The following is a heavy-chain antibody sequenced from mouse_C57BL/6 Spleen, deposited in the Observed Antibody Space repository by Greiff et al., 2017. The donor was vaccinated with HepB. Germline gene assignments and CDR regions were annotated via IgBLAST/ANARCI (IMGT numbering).Heavy chain of an antibody. CDR3: ARQSGTWDAMDY. Sequence: EVQLQESGGDLVKPGGSLKLSCAASGFTFSSYGMSWVRQTPDKRLEWVATISSGGSYTYYPDSVKGRFTISRDNAKNTLYLQMSSLKSEDTAMYYCARQSGTWDAMDYWGQGTSVTVSS. CDR2: ISSGGSYT. V-gene: IGHV5-6*01. J-gene: IGHJ4*01. D-gene: IGHD4-1*01. CDR1: GFTFSSYG.